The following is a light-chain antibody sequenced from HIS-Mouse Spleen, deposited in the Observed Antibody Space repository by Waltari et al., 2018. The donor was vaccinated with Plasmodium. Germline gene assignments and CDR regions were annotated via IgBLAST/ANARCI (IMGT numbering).Light chain of an antibody. J-gene: IGLJ2*01. CDR2: QDS. Sequence: SYELTQPPSVSVSPGQTASITCSGAKLGDKYACWYQQKPGQSPVLVIYQDSERPSGIAERFAGSNSGSTATLTISGTQAMDEADYYCQAWDSSTVVFGGGTKLTVL. CDR1: KLGDKY. V-gene: IGLV3-1*01. CDR3: QAWDSSTVV.